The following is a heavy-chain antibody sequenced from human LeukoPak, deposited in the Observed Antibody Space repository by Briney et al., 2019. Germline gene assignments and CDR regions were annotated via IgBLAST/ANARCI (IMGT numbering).Heavy chain of an antibody. J-gene: IGHJ4*02. Sequence: SETLSLTCTVSGGSISSYYWSWIRQPPGKGLEWIGYIYYSGSTNYNPSLKSRVTISVDTSKNQFSLKLSSVTAADTAVYYCHGYSSSWYKSDYWGQGTLVTVSS. CDR3: HGYSSSWYKSDY. D-gene: IGHD6-13*01. V-gene: IGHV4-59*08. CDR2: IYYSGST. CDR1: GGSISSYY.